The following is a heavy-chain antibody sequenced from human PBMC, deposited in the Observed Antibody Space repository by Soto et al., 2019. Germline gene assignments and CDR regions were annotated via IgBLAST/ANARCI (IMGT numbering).Heavy chain of an antibody. CDR2: ISAYNGNT. J-gene: IGHJ4*02. V-gene: IGHV1-18*01. D-gene: IGHD5-18*01. CDR1: GYTFTSYG. CDR3: ARDPGYSYGYN. Sequence: GASVKVSCKASGYTFTSYGISWVRQAPGQGLEWMGWISAYNGNTNYEQKLQGRDTMTTDTSTSTAYMEQSSLRNEDTAVYYCARDPGYSYGYNWGQGTLVTVSS.